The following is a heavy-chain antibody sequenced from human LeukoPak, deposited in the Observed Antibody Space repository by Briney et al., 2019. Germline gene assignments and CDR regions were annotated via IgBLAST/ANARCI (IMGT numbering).Heavy chain of an antibody. CDR2: IYSGGST. J-gene: IGHJ4*02. V-gene: IGHV3-66*01. CDR1: GFTVSSNY. D-gene: IGHD3-10*01. Sequence: GGSLRLSCAASGFTVSSNYMSWVRQAPGKGLEWVSVIYSGGSTYYADSVKGRFTISRDNSKNTLYLQMNSLRAEGTAVYYCARAPGVVRGVPYYYFDYWGQGTLVTVSS. CDR3: ARAPGVVRGVPYYYFDY.